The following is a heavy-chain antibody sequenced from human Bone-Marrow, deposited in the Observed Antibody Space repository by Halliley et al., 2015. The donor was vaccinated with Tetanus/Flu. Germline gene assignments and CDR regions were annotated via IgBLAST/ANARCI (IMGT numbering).Heavy chain of an antibody. Sequence: QLVQSGAEVKKPGKSLKISCKASGYNFSSSSIGWVRQLPGQGLEWLGLMFPGASETRYSPPIQGQFTHAADKSNNVAFLQWASLTAADTTDYCCGGVRGPSVLSFDYWGQGTLVTVSS. D-gene: IGHD3-10*01. CDR2: MFPGASET. CDR3: GGVRGPSVLSFDY. V-gene: IGHV5-51*03. CDR1: GYNFSSSS. J-gene: IGHJ4*02.